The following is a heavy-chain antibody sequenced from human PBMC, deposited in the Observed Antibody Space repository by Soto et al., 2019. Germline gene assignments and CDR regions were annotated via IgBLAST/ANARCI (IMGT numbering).Heavy chain of an antibody. Sequence: PGGSLRLSCASSGFTFSDHYMNWVRQAPGKGLEWVGRTRNKANSYTTEYAASVKGRFTISRDDSKNSLYLHMNSLKTEDTAVYYCARWTYDSSGYSYYFDYWGQGTLVTVSS. CDR2: TRNKANSYTT. CDR1: GFTFSDHY. CDR3: ARWTYDSSGYSYYFDY. V-gene: IGHV3-72*01. D-gene: IGHD3-22*01. J-gene: IGHJ4*02.